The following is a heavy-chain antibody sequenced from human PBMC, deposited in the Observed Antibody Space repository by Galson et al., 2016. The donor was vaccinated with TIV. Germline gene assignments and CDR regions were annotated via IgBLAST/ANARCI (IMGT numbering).Heavy chain of an antibody. CDR1: GDTFTGYY. CDR3: ARARYGDYFDY. V-gene: IGHV1-2*02. CDR2: IDPRSVAT. D-gene: IGHD4-17*01. J-gene: IGHJ4*02. Sequence: SVKVSCKASGDTFTGYYVHWVRQAPGQGLEWMGWIDPRSVATNYAQKFQGRVTMSRDTSISTAHMELTRLTPDDTAVYYCARARYGDYFDYWGQGNLVTVSS.